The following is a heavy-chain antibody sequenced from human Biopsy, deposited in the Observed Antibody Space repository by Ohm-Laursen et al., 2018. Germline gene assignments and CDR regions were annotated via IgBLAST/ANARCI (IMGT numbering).Heavy chain of an antibody. CDR3: AADINVWNVNY. J-gene: IGHJ4*02. CDR1: TGTFNSYG. Sequence: SVKVSCKVPTGTFNSYGIIWVRQAPGQGLEWMGRIIPILRTTAYAQKFQGRVTMTEDTSTDTAYMELSSLRSEDTAVYYCAADINVWNVNYWGQGTQVTVSS. D-gene: IGHD1-1*01. CDR2: IIPILRTT. V-gene: IGHV1-69*04.